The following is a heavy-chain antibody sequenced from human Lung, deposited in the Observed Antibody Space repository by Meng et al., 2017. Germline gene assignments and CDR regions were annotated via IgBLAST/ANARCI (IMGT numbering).Heavy chain of an antibody. V-gene: IGHV4-4*02. CDR2: IYHSGRT. J-gene: IGHJ5*02. D-gene: IGHD3-3*01. CDR1: GGSISSRNC. CDR3: VRGGQDQAYYDFWSGPFDP. Sequence: QEAGPGLVMPSGTLPLPCAVFGGSISSRNCGSWVRQSPGKGLEWIGEIYHSGRTNYNPSLESRVTISLDKSQNHFSLKVKSVTAADTAVYYCVRGGQDQAYYDFWSGPFDPWGQGTLVTVSS.